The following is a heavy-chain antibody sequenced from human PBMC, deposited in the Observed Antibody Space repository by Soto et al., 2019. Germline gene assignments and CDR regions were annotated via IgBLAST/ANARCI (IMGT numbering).Heavy chain of an antibody. CDR1: GYTFTSHA. V-gene: IGHV1-3*01. Sequence: ASVKVSCKASGYTFTSHAMHWVRQAPGQRLEWMGWINSANGNTKYSQKFQGRATITRDTSASTAYMELSSLRSEDTAVYFCARGTPVWFDPWGQGTLVTVSS. D-gene: IGHD3-10*01. J-gene: IGHJ5*02. CDR3: ARGTPVWFDP. CDR2: INSANGNT.